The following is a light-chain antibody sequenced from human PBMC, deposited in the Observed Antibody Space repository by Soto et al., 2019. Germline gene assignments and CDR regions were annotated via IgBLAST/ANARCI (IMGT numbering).Light chain of an antibody. Sequence: EIVLTQSPATLSLSPGERATLSCRASQSIYSYLAWYQHKPGQAPRLLIHDASHRATGIPARFSGSGSGTDFTLTISSLEPEDFAVYYCQQRSNSPTFGQGTKVEIK. CDR1: QSIYSY. V-gene: IGKV3-11*01. J-gene: IGKJ1*01. CDR2: DAS. CDR3: QQRSNSPT.